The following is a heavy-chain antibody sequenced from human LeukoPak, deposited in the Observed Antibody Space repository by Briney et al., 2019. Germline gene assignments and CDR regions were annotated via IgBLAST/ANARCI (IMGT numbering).Heavy chain of an antibody. CDR3: ARGDYDILTGYFSYFDY. CDR1: GGTFSSYA. J-gene: IGHJ4*02. Sequence: SVKVSCKASGGTFSSYAISWVRQAPGQGLEWMGGIIPIFSTANYAQKFQGRVTITADKSTSTAYMELSSLRSEDTAVYYCARGDYDILTGYFSYFDYWGQGTLVTVSS. CDR2: IIPIFSTA. V-gene: IGHV1-69*06. D-gene: IGHD3-9*01.